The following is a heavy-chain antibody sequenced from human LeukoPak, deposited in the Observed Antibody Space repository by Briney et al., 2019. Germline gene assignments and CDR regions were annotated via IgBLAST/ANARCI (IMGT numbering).Heavy chain of an antibody. V-gene: IGHV4-59*01. J-gene: IGHJ4*02. CDR1: GGSISSYY. D-gene: IGHD2-15*01. CDR2: IYYSGST. CDR3: ARDAGCSGGSCYSALDY. Sequence: PSETLSITCTVSGGSISSYYWSWIRQPPGKGLEWIGYIYYSGSTNYNPSLKSRVTISVDTSKNQFSLKLSSVTAADTAVYYCARDAGCSGGSCYSALDYWGQGTLVTVSS.